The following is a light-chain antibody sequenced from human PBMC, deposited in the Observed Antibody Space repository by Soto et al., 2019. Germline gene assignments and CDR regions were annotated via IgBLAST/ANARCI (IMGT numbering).Light chain of an antibody. J-gene: IGKJ5*01. V-gene: IGKV3-20*01. Sequence: EIVLTQSPGTLSLSPGERATLSCRASQSVSSSYLAWYQQKSGQAPRLLIYGASSRATGIPDRFSGSGSGTVFTLTISRLEPEDFAVYYCQQYGSSPLVTFGQGTRLEMK. CDR1: QSVSSSY. CDR3: QQYGSSPLVT. CDR2: GAS.